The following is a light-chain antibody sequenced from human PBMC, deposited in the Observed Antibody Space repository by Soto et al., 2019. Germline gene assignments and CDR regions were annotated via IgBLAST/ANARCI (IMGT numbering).Light chain of an antibody. J-gene: IGKJ1*01. CDR2: GAS. Sequence: EIVMTQSPATLSVSPGERATLSCRASQSVSSNLAWYQQKPGQAPRLLIYGASTRATGIPARFSGSGSGTEFTLTISSXXXEDFAVYYCQQYNNWPWTFGQGTKVEX. CDR1: QSVSSN. V-gene: IGKV3-15*01. CDR3: QQYNNWPWT.